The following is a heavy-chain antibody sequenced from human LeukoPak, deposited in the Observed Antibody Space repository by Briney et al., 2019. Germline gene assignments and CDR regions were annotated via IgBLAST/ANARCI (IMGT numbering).Heavy chain of an antibody. CDR2: IKPDGGEQ. CDR1: GFTFSNYW. D-gene: IGHD5-24*01. V-gene: IGHV3-7*03. J-gene: IGHJ4*02. CDR3: AREQRTFDY. Sequence: GGPRRLSGVASGFTFSNYWRNGVRQAPGKGLEWVANIKPDGGEQYYVDSVKGRFTISRDNAENSLYLQLSSLRAEDTAVYYCAREQRTFDYWGQGILVTVSS.